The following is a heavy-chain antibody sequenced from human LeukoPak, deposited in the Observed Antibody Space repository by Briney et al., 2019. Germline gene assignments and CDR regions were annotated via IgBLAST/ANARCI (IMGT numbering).Heavy chain of an antibody. Sequence: SETLSLTCTVSGGSISTYHWSWIRQPPGKGLEWIGYTYYSGSTDYNPSLKSRVTISIDTSKNQFSLKLSSVTAADTAVYYCARLVSGSSGWRAGRYYFDYWGQGTLVTASS. CDR2: TYYSGST. D-gene: IGHD6-19*01. J-gene: IGHJ4*02. V-gene: IGHV4-59*08. CDR3: ARLVSGSSGWRAGRYYFDY. CDR1: GGSISTYH.